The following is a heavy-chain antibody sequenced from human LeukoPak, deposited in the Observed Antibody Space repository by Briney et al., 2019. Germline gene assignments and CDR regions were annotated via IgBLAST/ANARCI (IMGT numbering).Heavy chain of an antibody. CDR2: ISGSGVTT. CDR3: AKGGRILLKNFGLDV. V-gene: IGHV3-23*01. Sequence: GGSLRLSCVASGFTFYSHVMSWVRQAPGMGLEWVSAISGSGVTTFYADSMKGRFTITRDNSKNTLYLQMNSLRAEYTAVYYCAKGGRILLKNFGLDVWGQGTTVTVSS. J-gene: IGHJ6*02. CDR1: GFTFYSHV. D-gene: IGHD2/OR15-2a*01.